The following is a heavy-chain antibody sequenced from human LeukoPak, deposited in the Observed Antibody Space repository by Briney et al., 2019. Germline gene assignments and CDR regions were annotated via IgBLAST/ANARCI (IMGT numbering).Heavy chain of an antibody. CDR1: VDSIRSSSYY. Sequence: SEALSLTCTVCVDSIRSSSYYWVCIRQPPEKGVQWIGSLSYSGDPSYTPPPKSRVSLSVDMSTKHFSPNLSSVTAAHAAVYYCARRPYCGGDCYDDSFDIWGQGTMVTVSS. CDR2: LSYSGDP. J-gene: IGHJ3*02. D-gene: IGHD2-21*02. CDR3: ARRPYCGGDCYDDSFDI. V-gene: IGHV4-39*02.